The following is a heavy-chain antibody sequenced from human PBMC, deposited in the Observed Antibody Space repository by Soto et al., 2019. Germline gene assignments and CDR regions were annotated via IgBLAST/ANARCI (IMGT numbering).Heavy chain of an antibody. CDR3: ATAGQEVWYFDY. Sequence: ASVKVSCKVSGYTLTELSMHWVRQAPGKGLEWMGGFDPEDGETIYAQKFQGRVTMTEDTSTDTAYMELSSLRSEDTAVYYCATAGQEVWYFDYWGQGTLVTVSS. CDR2: FDPEDGET. D-gene: IGHD1-20*01. J-gene: IGHJ4*02. V-gene: IGHV1-24*01. CDR1: GYTLTELS.